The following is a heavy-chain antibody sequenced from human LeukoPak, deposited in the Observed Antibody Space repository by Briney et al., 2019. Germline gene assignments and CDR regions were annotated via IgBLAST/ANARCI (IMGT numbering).Heavy chain of an antibody. Sequence: PGGSLRLSCAASGFTFSSYGMHWVRQAPGKVLEWVAVISYDGSNKYYADSVKGRFTISRDNSKNTLYLQMNSLRAEDTAVYYCANLGGIAVAGTNYFDYWGQGTLVTVSS. V-gene: IGHV3-30*18. J-gene: IGHJ4*02. CDR1: GFTFSSYG. CDR3: ANLGGIAVAGTNYFDY. CDR2: ISYDGSNK. D-gene: IGHD6-19*01.